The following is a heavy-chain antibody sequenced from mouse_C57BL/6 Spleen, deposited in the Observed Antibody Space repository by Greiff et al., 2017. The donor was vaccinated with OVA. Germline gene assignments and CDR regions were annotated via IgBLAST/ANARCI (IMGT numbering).Heavy chain of an antibody. Sequence: VQLQQSGAELVKPGASVKISCKASGYAFSSYWMNWVKQRPGKGLEWIGQIYPGDGDTNYNGKFKGKATLTADQSSSTAYMQLSSLTSEDSAVYFCARSNYGGYFDVWGTGTTVTVSS. V-gene: IGHV1-80*01. J-gene: IGHJ1*03. D-gene: IGHD1-1*01. CDR3: ARSNYGGYFDV. CDR2: IYPGDGDT. CDR1: GYAFSSYW.